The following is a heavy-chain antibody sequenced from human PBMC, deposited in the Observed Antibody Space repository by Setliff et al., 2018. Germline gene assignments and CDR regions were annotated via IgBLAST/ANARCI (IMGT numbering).Heavy chain of an antibody. V-gene: IGHV4-61*09. J-gene: IGHJ2*01. Sequence: PSETLSLTCTVSDDSISSRHYYWSWIRQPAGKGLEWIGQIYTSWSTNYNPSLKSRVTISLDTSKNQFYLKLSSVTAADTAVYYCARQAVTTPPYFYWYFDLWGRGTLVTVSS. CDR3: ARQAVTTPPYFYWYFDL. D-gene: IGHD2-15*01. CDR1: DDSISSRHYY. CDR2: IYTSWST.